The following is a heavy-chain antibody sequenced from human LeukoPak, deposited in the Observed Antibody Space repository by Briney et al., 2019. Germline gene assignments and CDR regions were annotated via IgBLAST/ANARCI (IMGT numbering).Heavy chain of an antibody. J-gene: IGHJ4*02. CDR2: IYHSGST. V-gene: IGHV4-4*02. Sequence: SETLSLTCAVSGGSISSSNWWSWVRQPPGKGLGWIGEIYHSGSTNYNPSLKSRVTISVDKSKNQFSLKLSSVTAVDTAVYYCARKENVYYYFDYWGQGTLVTVSS. CDR3: ARKENVYYYFDY. D-gene: IGHD3-10*01. CDR1: GGSISSSNW.